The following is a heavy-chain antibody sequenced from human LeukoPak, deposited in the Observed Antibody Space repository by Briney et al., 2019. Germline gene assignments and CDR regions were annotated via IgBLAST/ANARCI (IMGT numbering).Heavy chain of an antibody. D-gene: IGHD3-3*01. V-gene: IGHV4-59*01. CDR1: GGSISSYY. J-gene: IGHJ2*01. CDR2: IYYSGST. Sequence: SETLSLTCTVFGGSISSYYWSWIRQPPGKGLEWIGYIYYSGSTNYNPSLKSRVTISVDTSKNQFSLKLSSVTAADTAVYYCARVVRSGSLYFDLWGRGTLVTVSS. CDR3: ARVVRSGSLYFDL.